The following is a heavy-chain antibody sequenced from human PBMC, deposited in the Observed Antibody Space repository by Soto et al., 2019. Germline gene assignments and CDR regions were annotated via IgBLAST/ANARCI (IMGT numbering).Heavy chain of an antibody. Sequence: GGSLRLSCAASGFTFSSNWMHWVRQAPGKGLVWVSSINSDGSSTSYADSVKGRFTISRDKAKNTLYLQMNSLRAEDTAVYYCARARIAVEGFDYWGQGTLVTVCS. V-gene: IGHV3-74*01. CDR1: GFTFSSNW. CDR3: ARARIAVEGFDY. D-gene: IGHD6-19*01. J-gene: IGHJ4*02. CDR2: INSDGSST.